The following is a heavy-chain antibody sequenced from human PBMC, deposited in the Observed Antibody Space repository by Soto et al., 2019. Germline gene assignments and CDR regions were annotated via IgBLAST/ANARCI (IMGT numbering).Heavy chain of an antibody. CDR1: GFTFSNYA. CDR3: ANCPGSSSWPHYYSGMDV. V-gene: IGHV3-23*01. Sequence: EVQLLESGGGLVQPGGSLRLSCAASGFTFSNYAMSWVRQAPGKGLEWVSGISAGVASPYYADSVKGRFTVSRDTSKNTLHLQMNSLRAEDTAVYYCANCPGSSSWPHYYSGMDVWGQGTTVTVSS. J-gene: IGHJ6*02. CDR2: ISAGVASP. D-gene: IGHD6-13*01.